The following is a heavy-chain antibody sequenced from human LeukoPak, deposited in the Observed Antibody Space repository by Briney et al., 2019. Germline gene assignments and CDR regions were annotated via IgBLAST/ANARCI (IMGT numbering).Heavy chain of an antibody. D-gene: IGHD5-18*01. CDR1: GGTFSSYA. J-gene: IGHJ4*02. CDR2: IIPILGIA. Sequence: SVKVSCKASGGTFSSYAISWVRQAPGQGLEWMGRIIPILGIANYALKFQGRVTITADKSTSTAYMELSSLRSEDTAVYYCARARGYSYGYDYWGQGTLVTVSS. V-gene: IGHV1-69*04. CDR3: ARARGYSYGYDY.